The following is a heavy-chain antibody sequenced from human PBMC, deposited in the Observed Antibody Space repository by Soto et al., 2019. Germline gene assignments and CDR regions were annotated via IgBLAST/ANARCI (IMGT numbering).Heavy chain of an antibody. CDR2: IIPILGIA. V-gene: IGHV1-69*02. J-gene: IGHJ4*02. Sequence: ASVKVSCKAAGGTFSSYTISWVRQAPGQGLEWMGRIIPILGIANYAQKFQGRVTITADKSTSTAYMELSSPRSEDTAVYYCASVCKYSSSGMAYYFDVWGQGTLVTVAS. D-gene: IGHD6-6*01. CDR3: ASVCKYSSSGMAYYFDV. CDR1: GGTFSSYT.